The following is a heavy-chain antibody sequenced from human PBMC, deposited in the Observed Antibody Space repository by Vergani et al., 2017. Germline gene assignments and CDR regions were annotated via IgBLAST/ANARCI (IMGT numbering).Heavy chain of an antibody. V-gene: IGHV5-51*03. CDR3: ARSHGYCSSTSWDTDDWWDP. D-gene: IGHD2-2*01. CDR2: IYPGDSDT. J-gene: IGHJ5*02. Sequence: EVQLVQSGAVVKKPGESLKISCKGSGYSFTSYWIGWVRQMPGKGLEWMGIIYPGDSDTRYSPSFQGQVTISADKSISTAYLQWSSLKASDTAMYYCARSHGYCSSTSWDTDDWWDPWGQETLVTVSS. CDR1: GYSFTSYW.